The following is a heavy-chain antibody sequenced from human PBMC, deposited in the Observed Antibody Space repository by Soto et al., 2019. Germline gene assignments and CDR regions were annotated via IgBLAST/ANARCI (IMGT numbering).Heavy chain of an antibody. D-gene: IGHD5-12*01. J-gene: IGHJ4*02. V-gene: IGHV1-69*12. CDR1: GGTFSSDA. CDR3: ARGRRDGYNYLDYFDY. Sequence: QVQLVRSGAEVKKPGSSVKVSCKTSGGTFSSDATSWVRQAPGQGLEWMGGIIPIFGTANYAQKFQGRVTITADESTSTVYMELSSLRSEDTAVYYCARGRRDGYNYLDYFDYWGQGTLVTVSA. CDR2: IIPIFGTA.